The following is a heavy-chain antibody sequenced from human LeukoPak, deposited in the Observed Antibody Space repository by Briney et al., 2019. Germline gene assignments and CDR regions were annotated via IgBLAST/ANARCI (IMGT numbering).Heavy chain of an antibody. J-gene: IGHJ6*03. CDR1: GFTFSSYA. D-gene: IGHD3-3*01. CDR3: AKAGIDFWSGSSLYMDV. Sequence: PGGSLRLSCAASGFTFSSYAMNWVRQAPGKGLEWVSVISGGGGSTYYADSVKGRFTISRDNSKNTLSLQVNSLRVEDTAEYYCAKAGIDFWSGSSLYMDVWGRGTTVTVSS. V-gene: IGHV3-23*01. CDR2: ISGGGGST.